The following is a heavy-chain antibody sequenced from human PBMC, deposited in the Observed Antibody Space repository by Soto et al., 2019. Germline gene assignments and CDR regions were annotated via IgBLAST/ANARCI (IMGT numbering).Heavy chain of an antibody. CDR2: IIPIFGTA. D-gene: IGHD1-26*01. CDR1: GGTFSSYS. J-gene: IGHJ4*02. CDR3: ARDGGSHSGGIDY. V-gene: IGHV1-69*01. Sequence: QVQLVQSGAEVKKPGSSVNVSCKASGGTFSSYSITWVRQAPGQGLEWMVEIIPIFGTANYAQKFQGRVTITADESTSRAYIELSSLRSEDTAVYYCARDGGSHSGGIDYWGQGTLVTGSS.